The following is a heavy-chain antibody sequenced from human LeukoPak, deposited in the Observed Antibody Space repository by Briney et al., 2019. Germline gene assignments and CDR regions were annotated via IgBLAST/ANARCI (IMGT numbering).Heavy chain of an antibody. Sequence: GGSLRLSCAASGFTFSTFAMLWVRQPRGKGLEWVSSIFPSGGEIHYADSVRGRFTISRDNSKSTLSLQMNSLRAEDTAFYHCARERAIYYGSGSLSPWGQGTLVTVSS. CDR1: GFTFSTFA. CDR2: IFPSGGEI. CDR3: ARERAIYYGSGSLSP. V-gene: IGHV3-23*01. D-gene: IGHD3-10*01. J-gene: IGHJ5*02.